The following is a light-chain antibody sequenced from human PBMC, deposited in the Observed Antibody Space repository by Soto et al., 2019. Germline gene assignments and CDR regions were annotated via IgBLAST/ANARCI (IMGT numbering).Light chain of an antibody. J-gene: IGKJ2*01. Sequence: EIVLTQSPGTLSLSPGERATLSCRASQSVSNSYLAWYQQKPGQAPKLLIYAASSRATGIPDRFSGSGSGTDFALTISRLEAEDFAVYYCQQYGSSPPYTFGQGTELEIK. CDR1: QSVSNSY. V-gene: IGKV3-20*01. CDR3: QQYGSSPPYT. CDR2: AAS.